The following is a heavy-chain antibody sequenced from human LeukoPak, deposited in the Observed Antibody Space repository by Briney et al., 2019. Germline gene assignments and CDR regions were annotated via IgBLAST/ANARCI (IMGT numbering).Heavy chain of an antibody. CDR3: ARDSTGGLPDY. CDR2: IYYSGST. CDR1: GGSVSSGSYY. D-gene: IGHD2-8*02. V-gene: IGHV4-61*01. Sequence: SETLSLTCTVSGGSVSSGSYYWSWIRQPPGKGLEWIGYIYYSGSTNYNPSLKSRVTISVDTSKNQFSLKLSSVTAADTAVYYCARDSTGGLPDYWGQGTLVTVSS. J-gene: IGHJ4*02.